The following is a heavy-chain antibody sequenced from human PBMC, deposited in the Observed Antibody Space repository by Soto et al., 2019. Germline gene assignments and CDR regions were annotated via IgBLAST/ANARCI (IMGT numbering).Heavy chain of an antibody. CDR3: ARGGWFDP. CDR1: GFTVDSSY. CDR2: IYSAGST. V-gene: IGHV3-53*01. J-gene: IGHJ5*02. Sequence: EMQLVESGGGLIQPGGSLRLSCAASGFTVDSSYMTWVRQAPGKGLEWVSVIYSAGSTYYADSVKGRFTISRDNSKNTLYLQMNSLRAEDPAVYYCARGGWFDPWGRGILVTVSS.